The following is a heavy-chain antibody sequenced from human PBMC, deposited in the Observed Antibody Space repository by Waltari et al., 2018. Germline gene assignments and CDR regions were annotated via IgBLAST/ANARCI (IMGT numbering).Heavy chain of an antibody. V-gene: IGHV1-2*06. Sequence: QVHLELSRAVVKKPGASVKVSCKASGYTYRVYCMHWVRQAPGQGLEWMGRINPNSGRTTYAQKFQGRFTMTRDTSISTAYMELSRLRSDDTAVYYCARGTDYGDYLGDIWVQGTMVTVSS. D-gene: IGHD4-17*01. CDR1: GYTYRVYC. J-gene: IGHJ3*02. CDR3: ARGTDYGDYLGDI. CDR2: INPNSGRT.